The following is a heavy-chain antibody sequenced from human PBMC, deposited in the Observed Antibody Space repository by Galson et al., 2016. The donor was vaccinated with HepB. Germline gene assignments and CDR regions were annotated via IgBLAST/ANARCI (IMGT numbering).Heavy chain of an antibody. Sequence: SVKVSCKASGYIFTNYDINWVRQAPGQGLEWVGWMNPNTGDTGYAQKFQGRVTMTRNTSMNTAYMELRGFTSENPAVYYCAQINYPEYSVPNPNWSEPGGQETLVTVSS. V-gene: IGHV1-8*01. D-gene: IGHD5/OR15-5a*01. CDR2: MNPNTGDT. CDR1: GYIFTNYD. J-gene: IGHJ5*02. CDR3: AQINYPEYSVPNPNWSEP.